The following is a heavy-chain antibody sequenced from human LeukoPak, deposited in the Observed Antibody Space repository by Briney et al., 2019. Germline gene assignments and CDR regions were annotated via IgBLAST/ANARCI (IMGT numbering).Heavy chain of an antibody. CDR3: ARSIRYYYYMDV. CDR1: GGSFSGYY. J-gene: IGHJ6*03. V-gene: IGHV4-34*01. Sequence: SETLSLTCAVYGGSFSGYYWSWIRQPPGKGLEWIGEINHSGSTNYNPSLKSRVTISVDTSKNQFSLKLSSVTAADTAVYYCARSIRYYYYMDVWGKGTTVTISS. CDR2: INHSGST. D-gene: IGHD2-2*01.